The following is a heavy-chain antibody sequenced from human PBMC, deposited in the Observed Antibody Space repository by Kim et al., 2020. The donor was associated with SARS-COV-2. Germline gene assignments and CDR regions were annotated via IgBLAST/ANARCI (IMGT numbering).Heavy chain of an antibody. CDR2: ISYDGSNK. D-gene: IGHD3-10*01. J-gene: IGHJ4*02. CDR1: GFTFSSYG. V-gene: IGHV3-33*05. CDR3: ARGCLWFGELFRCYFDW. Sequence: GGSLRLSCAASGFTFSSYGMHWVRQAPGKGLEWVAVISYDGSNKYYADSVKGRFTISRDNSKNTLYLQMNSLRAEDTAVYYCARGCLWFGELFRCYFDWGGQGTLVTVSS.